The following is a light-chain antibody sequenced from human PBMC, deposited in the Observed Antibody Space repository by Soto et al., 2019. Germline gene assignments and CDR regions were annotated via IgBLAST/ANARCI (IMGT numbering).Light chain of an antibody. J-gene: IGKJ5*01. CDR1: QSLLHSNGYNY. CDR2: LGS. CDR3: MQALQTPSIT. V-gene: IGKV2-28*01. Sequence: DIVMTQSPLSLPVTPGEPASISCRSSQSLLHSNGYNYLDWYLQKPVQSPQLLIYLGSNRASGVPVRFSGSGSCTDFTLKISIVEAEDVGVYYCMQALQTPSITFGQGTRLEIK.